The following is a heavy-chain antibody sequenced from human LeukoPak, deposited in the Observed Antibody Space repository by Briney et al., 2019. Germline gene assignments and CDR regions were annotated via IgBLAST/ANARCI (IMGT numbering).Heavy chain of an antibody. CDR2: ISSSSSYI. CDR3: ARVGYWFYGQEYFDY. D-gene: IGHD2/OR15-2a*01. CDR1: GFTFSSYA. J-gene: IGHJ4*02. V-gene: IGHV3-21*01. Sequence: PGRSLRLSCAASGFTFSSYAMHWVRQAPGKGLEWVSSISSSSSYIYYADSVKGRFTISRDNAKNSLYLQMNSLRAEDTAVYYCARVGYWFYGQEYFDYWGQGTLVTVSS.